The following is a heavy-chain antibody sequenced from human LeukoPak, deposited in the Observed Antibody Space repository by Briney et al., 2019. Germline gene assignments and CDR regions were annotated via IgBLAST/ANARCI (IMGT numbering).Heavy chain of an antibody. CDR2: ISGSGGST. Sequence: GGSLRLSCAASGFTFSSYAMSWVRQAPGKGLGWVSAISGSGGSTYYADSVKGRFTISRDNSKNTLYLQMNSLRAEDTAVYYCAKAGFSSSWSKPDNWFDPWGQGTLVTVSS. J-gene: IGHJ5*02. CDR1: GFTFSSYA. CDR3: AKAGFSSSWSKPDNWFDP. V-gene: IGHV3-23*01. D-gene: IGHD6-13*01.